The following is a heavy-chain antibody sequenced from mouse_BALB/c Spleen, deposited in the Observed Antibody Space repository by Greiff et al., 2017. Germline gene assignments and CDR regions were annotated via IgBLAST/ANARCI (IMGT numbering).Heavy chain of an antibody. CDR2: IDPANGNT. V-gene: IGHV14-3*02. D-gene: IGHD1-1*01. CDR1: GFNIKDSY. J-gene: IGHJ3*01. CDR3: ARAGGNAWFAY. Sequence: EVQLQQSGAELVKPGASVKLSCTASGFNIKDSYMHWVKQRPEQGLEWIGRIDPANGNTKYDPKFPGKATITADTSSTTAYLQLSSIASEDTADYDSARAGGNAWFAYWGQGTLVTVAA.